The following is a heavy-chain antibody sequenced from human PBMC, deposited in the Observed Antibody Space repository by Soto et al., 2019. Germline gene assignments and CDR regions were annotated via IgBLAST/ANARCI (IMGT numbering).Heavy chain of an antibody. CDR2: ISAYNGNT. Sequence: ASVKVSCKASGYTFTSYGISWVRQAPGQGLEWMGWISAYNGNTNYAQKLQGRVTMTTDTSTSTAYMELRSLRSDDTAVYYCARDSDILTGYYTDYYYYGLDVWGQGTMVTVSS. CDR3: ARDSDILTGYYTDYYYYGLDV. CDR1: GYTFTSYG. J-gene: IGHJ6*02. V-gene: IGHV1-18*01. D-gene: IGHD3-9*01.